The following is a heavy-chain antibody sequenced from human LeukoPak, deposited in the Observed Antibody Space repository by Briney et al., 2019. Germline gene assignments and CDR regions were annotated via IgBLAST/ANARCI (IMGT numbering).Heavy chain of an antibody. D-gene: IGHD1-26*01. CDR1: GYTFTSYG. J-gene: IGHJ3*02. Sequence: ASVKVSCKASGYTFTSYGISWVRQAPGQGLEWMGWISAYNGNTNYAQKLQGRVTMTTDTSTSTAYMELRSLRSDDTAVYYCASAGIDRWELLTHAFDIWGQGTMVTVSS. CDR3: ASAGIDRWELLTHAFDI. CDR2: ISAYNGNT. V-gene: IGHV1-18*01.